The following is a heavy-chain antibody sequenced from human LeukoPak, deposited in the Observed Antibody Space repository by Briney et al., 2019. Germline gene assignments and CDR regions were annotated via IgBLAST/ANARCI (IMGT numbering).Heavy chain of an antibody. J-gene: IGHJ3*02. V-gene: IGHV4-4*07. Sequence: SETLSLTCTVSGGSISDYYWSWIRQPAGKGLEWIGRIYTTGSTNYNPSLKGRVTMSIDTSKNQFSLKLSSVTAADTAVYYCAREGSNVLRYFDWSTDDAFDIWGQGTMVTVSS. CDR2: IYTTGST. CDR3: AREGSNVLRYFDWSTDDAFDI. D-gene: IGHD3-9*01. CDR1: GGSISDYY.